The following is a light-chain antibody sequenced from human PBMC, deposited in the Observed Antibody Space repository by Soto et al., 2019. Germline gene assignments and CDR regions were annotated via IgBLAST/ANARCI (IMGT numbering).Light chain of an antibody. J-gene: IGKJ1*01. CDR1: QSVRGN. CDR3: QQYDSSPKT. V-gene: IGKV3-20*01. CDR2: GAS. Sequence: EIVMTQSPATLSVSPGERATLSCRASQSVRGNLAWYQQKPGQSPRLLIYGASSRATGIPDRFSGSGSGTDFTLTISRLEPEDFAVYYCQQYDSSPKTFGQGTKVDIK.